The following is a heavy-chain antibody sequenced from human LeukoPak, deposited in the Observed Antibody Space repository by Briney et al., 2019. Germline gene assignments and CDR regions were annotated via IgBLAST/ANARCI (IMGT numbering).Heavy chain of an antibody. D-gene: IGHD3-9*01. Sequence: ASVKVSFKASGYTFTGYYMHWVRQAPGQGLEWMGWINPNSGGTNYAQKFQGRVTMTRDTSISTAYMELSRLRSDDTAVYYCARVFRYYDILTGYYQVFDYWGQGTLVTVSS. V-gene: IGHV1-2*02. J-gene: IGHJ4*02. CDR3: ARVFRYYDILTGYYQVFDY. CDR1: GYTFTGYY. CDR2: INPNSGGT.